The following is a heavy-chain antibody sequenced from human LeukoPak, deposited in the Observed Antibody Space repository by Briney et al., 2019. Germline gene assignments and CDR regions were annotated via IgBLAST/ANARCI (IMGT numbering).Heavy chain of an antibody. V-gene: IGHV4-61*08. CDR1: GGSISSGGYS. CDR3: ARGDYVWGSYRLDY. D-gene: IGHD3-16*02. CDR2: IYYSGST. Sequence: SETLSLTCAVSGGSISSGGYSWSWIRQPPGKGLEWIGYIYYSGSTNYNPSLKSRVTISVDTSKNQFSLKLSSVTAADTAVYYCARGDYVWGSYRLDYWGQGTLVTVSS. J-gene: IGHJ4*02.